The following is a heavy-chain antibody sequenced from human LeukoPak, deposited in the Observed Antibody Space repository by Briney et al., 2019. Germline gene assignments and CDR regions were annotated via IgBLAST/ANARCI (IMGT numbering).Heavy chain of an antibody. CDR1: TFTSGDYA. D-gene: IGHD3-9*01. Sequence: GGSLRLSCTSSTFTSGDYAINWIRQAPGKGLEWVGFIRRKVYGGTPEYAASVKGRFTISRDDSKSIAYLQMNSLKTEDTAMYYCTRGASPDILTGDYWGQGTLVTVSS. CDR3: TRGASPDILTGDY. V-gene: IGHV3-49*03. CDR2: IRRKVYGGTP. J-gene: IGHJ4*02.